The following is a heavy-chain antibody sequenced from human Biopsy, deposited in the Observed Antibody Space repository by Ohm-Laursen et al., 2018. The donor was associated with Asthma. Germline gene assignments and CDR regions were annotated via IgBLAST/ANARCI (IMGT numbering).Heavy chain of an antibody. CDR3: ARGQKSAGDRWFDP. J-gene: IGHJ5*02. CDR1: GYTFIGCH. CDR2: VNPNSGGT. V-gene: IGHV1-2*06. Sequence: ASVKVSCKASGYTFIGCHIHWMRQAPGQGLEWMGRVNPNSGGTNYAQKFQGRVTLTRDTSISTAYMEVSRLRSDDTAVYYCARGQKSAGDRWFDPWGQGTLVTVSS. D-gene: IGHD6-13*01.